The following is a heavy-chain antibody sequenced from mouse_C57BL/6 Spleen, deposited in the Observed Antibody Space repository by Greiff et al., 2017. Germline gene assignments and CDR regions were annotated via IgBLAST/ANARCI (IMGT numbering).Heavy chain of an antibody. Sequence: VKLVESGPGLVAPSQSLSITCTVSGFSLTSYGVSWVRQPPGKGLEWRGVIWGDGSTNYHSALISRRSISKDNSKSQVFLKLNSLQTDDTATYYCAKGGDGYYAAYWGQGTLVTVSA. D-gene: IGHD2-3*01. CDR1: GFSLTSYG. CDR2: IWGDGST. J-gene: IGHJ3*01. CDR3: AKGGDGYYAAY. V-gene: IGHV2-3*01.